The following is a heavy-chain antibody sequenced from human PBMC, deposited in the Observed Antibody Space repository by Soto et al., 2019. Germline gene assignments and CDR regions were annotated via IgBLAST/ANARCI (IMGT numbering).Heavy chain of an antibody. CDR3: TRGWPRDAFTFDI. CDR1: GFTFSTYA. V-gene: IGHV3-23*01. D-gene: IGHD5-12*01. CDR2: ISGSGGDDRT. Sequence: GGSLRLSCAASGFTFSTYAMTWVRQAPGKGLEWVSTISGSGGDDRTYYADSVRGRFTISRDNSKNTQYLQMNSLSAEDTAVYYCTRGWPRDAFTFDIWGQGTMVTVSS. J-gene: IGHJ3*02.